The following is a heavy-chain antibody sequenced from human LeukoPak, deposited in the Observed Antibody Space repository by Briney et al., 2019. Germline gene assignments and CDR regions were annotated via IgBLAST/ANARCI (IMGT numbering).Heavy chain of an antibody. CDR1: GFTFSSYA. V-gene: IGHV3-30-3*01. J-gene: IGHJ6*02. D-gene: IGHD4-17*01. Sequence: QPGGSLRLSCAASGFTFSSYAMHWVRQAPGKGLEWVAVISYDGSNKYYADSVKGRFTISRDNSKNTLYLQMNSLRAEDTAVYYCARAGTTVTYNYYYGMDVWGQGTTVTVSS. CDR3: ARAGTTVTYNYYYGMDV. CDR2: ISYDGSNK.